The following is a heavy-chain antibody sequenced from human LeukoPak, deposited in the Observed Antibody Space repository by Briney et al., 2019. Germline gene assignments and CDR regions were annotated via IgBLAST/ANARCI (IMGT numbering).Heavy chain of an antibody. CDR3: ARAFLVGYSPEKYFLDY. CDR1: GGSFSGYY. Sequence: PSETLSLTCAVYGGSFSGYYWSWIRQPPGKGLEWIGEINHSGSTNYNPSLKSRVTISVDTSKNQFSLKLSSVTAADTAVYYCARAFLVGYSPEKYFLDYGGQGALVTVSS. D-gene: IGHD2-15*01. J-gene: IGHJ4*02. V-gene: IGHV4-34*01. CDR2: INHSGST.